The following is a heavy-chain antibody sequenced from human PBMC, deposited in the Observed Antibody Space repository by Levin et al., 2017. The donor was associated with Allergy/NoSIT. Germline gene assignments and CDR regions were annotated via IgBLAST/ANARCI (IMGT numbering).Heavy chain of an antibody. Sequence: PGGSLRLSCAGSGFTFSDYYMTWIRQAPGKGLEWVSYISSSGSNIYYAESVKGRFTISRDNAKNSLSLQMNSLRVEDTAVYYCARGDRRGYTYSYGYWGQGTLVTVSS. V-gene: IGHV3-11*01. J-gene: IGHJ4*02. CDR1: GFTFSDYY. CDR3: ARGDRRGYTYSYGY. CDR2: ISSSGSNI. D-gene: IGHD5-18*01.